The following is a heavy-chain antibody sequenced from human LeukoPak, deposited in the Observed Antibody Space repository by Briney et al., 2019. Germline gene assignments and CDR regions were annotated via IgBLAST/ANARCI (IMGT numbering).Heavy chain of an antibody. CDR3: ARDREYCSGGSCYPNNMDV. CDR1: GXTVSSNY. V-gene: IGHV3-66*01. CDR2: IYSGGNT. Sequence: GGSLRLSCAASGXTVSSNYMSWVRQAPGKGLEWVSAIYSGGNTYYADSVKGRFTISRDNPKNTLYLQMNSLRAEDTAVYYCARDREYCSGGSCYPNNMDVWGQGTTVTVSS. J-gene: IGHJ6*02. D-gene: IGHD2-15*01.